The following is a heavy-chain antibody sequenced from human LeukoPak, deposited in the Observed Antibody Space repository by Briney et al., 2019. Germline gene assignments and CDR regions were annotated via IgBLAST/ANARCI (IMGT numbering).Heavy chain of an antibody. CDR1: EYTLTELS. Sequence: ASVKVSCKVSEYTLTELSMHWVRQAPGKGLEWMGGFDPEDGETIYAQKFQGRVTMTEDTSTDTAYMELSSLRSEDTAVYYCATVNRVVPILYYFDYWGQGTLVTVSS. V-gene: IGHV1-24*01. CDR2: FDPEDGET. CDR3: ATVNRVVPILYYFDY. D-gene: IGHD2-15*01. J-gene: IGHJ4*02.